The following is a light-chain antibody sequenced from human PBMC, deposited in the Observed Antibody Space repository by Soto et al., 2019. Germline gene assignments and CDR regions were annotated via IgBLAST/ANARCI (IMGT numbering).Light chain of an antibody. J-gene: IGKJ1*01. CDR1: QSISKW. CDR3: QQDTNYPWT. Sequence: DIQLTPCPPTMSASVGDGATITSRAGQSISKWLAWFQQKAGKAPKLLIYEASKLATGVPSRISGSGSGTEFTLTISSLQPDDFATYYCQQDTNYPWTLGQGTKVDVK. V-gene: IGKV1-5*03. CDR2: EAS.